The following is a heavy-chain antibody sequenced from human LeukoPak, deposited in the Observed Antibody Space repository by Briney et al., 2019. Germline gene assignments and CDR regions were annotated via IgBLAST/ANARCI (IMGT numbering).Heavy chain of an antibody. CDR3: AKRRQGEGLDFDY. V-gene: IGHV3-23*01. CDR2: LSGSGVSA. CDR1: GFTFTTYA. J-gene: IGHJ4*02. D-gene: IGHD3-10*01. Sequence: PGRSLSPSWAASGFTFTTYATEWVRQAAGKGLEWVAGLSGSGVSAYYADSVKGRFTISRDDSQNTLYLQMNSLRGEDTGVYYCAKRRQGEGLDFDYWGLGTLVTVSS.